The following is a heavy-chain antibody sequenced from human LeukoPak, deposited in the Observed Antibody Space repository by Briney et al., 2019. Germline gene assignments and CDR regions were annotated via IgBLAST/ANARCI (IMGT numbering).Heavy chain of an antibody. CDR1: GYTFTSYY. J-gene: IGHJ3*02. D-gene: IGHD6-13*01. CDR3: ARAGRIAAAGHDAFDI. CDR2: INPSGGST. Sequence: ASVKVSCKASGYTFTSYYMHWVRQASGQGLEWMGIINPSGGSTSYAQKFQGRVTMTRDTSTSTVYMELSSLRSEDTAVYYCARAGRIAAAGHDAFDIWGQGTMVTVSS. V-gene: IGHV1-46*01.